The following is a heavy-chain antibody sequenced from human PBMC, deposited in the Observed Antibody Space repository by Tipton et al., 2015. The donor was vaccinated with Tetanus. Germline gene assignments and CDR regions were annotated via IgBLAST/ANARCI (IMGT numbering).Heavy chain of an antibody. J-gene: IGHJ6*02. CDR1: GGSISSFNYY. D-gene: IGHD3-16*01. CDR3: ARHGGRLAYYYYGMDV. CDR2: IYYSGST. Sequence: GLVKPSETLSLTCTVSGGSISSFNYYWGWIRQPPGKGLEWIGSIYYSGSTYYNPSLKSRVTISVDTSKNQFSLKLSSVTAADTAVYYCARHGGRLAYYYYGMDVWGQGTTVTVSS. V-gene: IGHV4-39*01.